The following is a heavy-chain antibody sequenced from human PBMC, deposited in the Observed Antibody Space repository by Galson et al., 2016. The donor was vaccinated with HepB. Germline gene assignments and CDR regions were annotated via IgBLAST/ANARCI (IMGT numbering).Heavy chain of an antibody. CDR3: TKDALAADH. J-gene: IGHJ5*02. CDR2: TSGNAGSI. V-gene: IGHV3-23*01. Sequence: SLRLSCAASGFTFSTYAMSWVRQAPGKGLEWVSSTSGNAGSIYHANSVKGRFTISRDNSKNTLYLQMNSLTADDTAVYYCTKDALAADHWGQGTLVTVSS. D-gene: IGHD6-19*01. CDR1: GFTFSTYA.